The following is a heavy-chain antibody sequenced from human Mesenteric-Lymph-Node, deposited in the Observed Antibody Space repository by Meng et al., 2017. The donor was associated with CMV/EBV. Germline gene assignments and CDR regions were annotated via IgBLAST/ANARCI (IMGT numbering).Heavy chain of an antibody. CDR2: INSDGSST. V-gene: IGHV3-74*01. CDR1: GFTFSSYW. D-gene: IGHD2-2*01. Sequence: GESLKISCAASGFTFSSYWMHWVRQAPGKGLVWVSRINSDGSSTSYADSVKGRFTISRDNAKNTLYLEVDSLRAEDTAVYYCARGGLEDIRLVVPAIDYWGQGTQVTVSS. J-gene: IGHJ4*02. CDR3: ARGGLEDIRLVVPAIDY.